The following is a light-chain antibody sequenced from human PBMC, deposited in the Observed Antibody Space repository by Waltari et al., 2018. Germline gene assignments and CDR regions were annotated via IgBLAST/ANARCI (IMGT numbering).Light chain of an antibody. CDR1: SSDVGTYNL. J-gene: IGLJ3*02. CDR3: CSYAGDSIWV. CDR2: EVN. V-gene: IGLV2-23*02. Sequence: QSALTQPASVSGSPRQSITISCTGSSSDVGTYNLVSWYQQYPGKAPKLMIYEVNKRHSLISNRFSGSKSGNTASLRISGLQAGDEADYYCCSYAGDSIWVFGGGTKLTVL.